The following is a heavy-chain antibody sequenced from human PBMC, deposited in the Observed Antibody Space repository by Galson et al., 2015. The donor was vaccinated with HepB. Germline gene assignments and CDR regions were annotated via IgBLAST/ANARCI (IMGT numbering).Heavy chain of an antibody. D-gene: IGHD4-11*01. V-gene: IGHV3-23*01. CDR1: GFTFSSYA. CDR3: AKDKAVTMGFDY. J-gene: IGHJ4*02. Sequence: SLRLSCAASGFTFSSYAMSWVRQAPGRGLEWVSAISGSGGSTYYADSVKGRFTISRDNSKNTLYLQMNSLRAEDTAVYYCAKDKAVTMGFDYWGQGTLVTVSS. CDR2: ISGSGGST.